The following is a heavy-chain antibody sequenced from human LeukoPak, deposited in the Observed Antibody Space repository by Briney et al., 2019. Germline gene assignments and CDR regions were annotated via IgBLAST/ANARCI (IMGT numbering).Heavy chain of an antibody. CDR1: GGSFSGYY. Sequence: PSETLSLTCAVYGGSFSGYYWSWIRQPPGKGLEWIGEINHSGSTYYNPSLKSRVTISVDASKNQFSLKLSSVTAADTAVYYCARREGYSYGHFDYWGQGTLVTVSS. CDR3: ARREGYSYGHFDY. J-gene: IGHJ4*02. D-gene: IGHD5-18*01. CDR2: INHSGST. V-gene: IGHV4-34*01.